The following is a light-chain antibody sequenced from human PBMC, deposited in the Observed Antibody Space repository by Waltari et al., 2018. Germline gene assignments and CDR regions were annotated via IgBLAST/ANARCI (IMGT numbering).Light chain of an antibody. Sequence: QSVLTQPPSASGTPGQRVPISCSGSGSNIGTNYPYWYQQLPGGAPRLPIYKDNPRPPGVPDLFSGSRSGTSASLAIGGLRSEDEADYYCAAWDDSLNGWVFGGGTKLTVL. CDR1: GSNIGTNY. V-gene: IGLV1-47*01. J-gene: IGLJ3*02. CDR3: AAWDDSLNGWV. CDR2: KDN.